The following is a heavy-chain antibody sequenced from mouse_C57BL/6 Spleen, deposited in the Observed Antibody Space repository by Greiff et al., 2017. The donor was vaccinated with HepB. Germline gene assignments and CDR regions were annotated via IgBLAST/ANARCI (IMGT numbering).Heavy chain of an antibody. CDR2: IYPGDGDT. CDR3: APTVVATNWYFDV. D-gene: IGHD1-1*01. V-gene: IGHV1-82*01. Sequence: LQESGPELVKPGASVKISCKASGYAFSSSWMNWVKQRPGKGLEWIGRIYPGDGDTNYNGKFKGKATLTADKSSSTAYMQLSSLTSEDSAVYFCAPTVVATNWYFDVWGTGTTVTVSS. J-gene: IGHJ1*03. CDR1: GYAFSSSW.